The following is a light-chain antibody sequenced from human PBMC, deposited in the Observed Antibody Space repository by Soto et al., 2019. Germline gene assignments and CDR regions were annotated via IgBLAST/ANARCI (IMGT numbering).Light chain of an antibody. CDR2: DVS. Sequence: QSALTQPASVSGSPGQSITISCTGTSSDVGTYNYVSWYQQHPGKAPKLMIYDVSNRPSGVSSRFSGSKSDNTASLTISGLQSEDEAEYYCSSYAGSSTRVVFGGGTQLTVL. V-gene: IGLV2-14*03. CDR1: SSDVGTYNY. J-gene: IGLJ2*01. CDR3: SSYAGSSTRVV.